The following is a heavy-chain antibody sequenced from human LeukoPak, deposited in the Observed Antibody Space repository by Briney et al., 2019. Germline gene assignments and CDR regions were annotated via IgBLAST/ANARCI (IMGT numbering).Heavy chain of an antibody. CDR2: IYYSGST. CDR1: GGSISSGDYY. V-gene: IGHV4-30-4*01. D-gene: IGHD3-22*01. J-gene: IGHJ5*02. Sequence: SETLSLTCTVSGGSISSGDYYWSWIRQPPGKGLEWIGYIYYSGSTYYNPSLKSRVTISVDTSKNQFSLKLSSVTAADTAVYYCAVQVVEVAYQWNWFDPWGQGTLVTVSS. CDR3: AVQVVEVAYQWNWFDP.